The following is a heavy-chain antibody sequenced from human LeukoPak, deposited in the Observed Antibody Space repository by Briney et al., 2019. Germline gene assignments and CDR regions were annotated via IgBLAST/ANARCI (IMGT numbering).Heavy chain of an antibody. V-gene: IGHV3-23*01. J-gene: IGHJ6*03. CDR3: AKPPGYCSSTSCYYVYYYYYYMDV. Sequence: PGGSLRLSCAASGFTFAGYAMTWVRQAPGKGLEWVSAISGSGDSTYYADSVKGRFTISRDNSKNTLYLQMNSLRAEDTAVYYCAKPPGYCSSTSCYYVYYYYYYMDVWGKGTTVTISS. CDR1: GFTFAGYA. D-gene: IGHD2-2*01. CDR2: ISGSGDST.